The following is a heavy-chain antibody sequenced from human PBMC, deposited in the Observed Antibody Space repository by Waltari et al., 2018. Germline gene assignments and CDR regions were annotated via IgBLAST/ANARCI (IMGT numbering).Heavy chain of an antibody. J-gene: IGHJ5*02. CDR1: GYSISSGYY. CDR3: ATSSDYYDSSGFFNWFDP. Sequence: QVQLQESGPGLVKPSETLSLTCAVSGYSISSGYYWCWIRQPPWTGLEWIGSIYHSGSTYYNPSLKSRVTISVDTSKNQFSLKLSSVTAADTAVYYCATSSDYYDSSGFFNWFDPWGQGTLVTVSS. D-gene: IGHD3-22*01. CDR2: IYHSGST. V-gene: IGHV4-38-2*01.